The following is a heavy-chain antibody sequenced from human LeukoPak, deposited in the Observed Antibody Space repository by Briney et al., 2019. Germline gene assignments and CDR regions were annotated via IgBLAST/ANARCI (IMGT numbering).Heavy chain of an antibody. CDR3: ARSVGAAAYFDY. CDR1: GGSINSYY. V-gene: IGHV4-59*08. D-gene: IGHD6-13*01. Sequence: PSETLSLTCTVSGGSINSYYGSWIRQPPGKGLEWIGDIYYSGSTNYNPSLKSRVTMSADTSKNQFSLNLSSVTGADTAVYYCARSVGAAAYFDYWGQGTLVTVSS. CDR2: IYYSGST. J-gene: IGHJ4*02.